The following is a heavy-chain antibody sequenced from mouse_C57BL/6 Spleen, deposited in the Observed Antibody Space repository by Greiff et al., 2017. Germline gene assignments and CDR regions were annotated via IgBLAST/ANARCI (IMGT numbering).Heavy chain of an antibody. V-gene: IGHV1-59*01. CDR1: GYTFTSYW. D-gene: IGHD1-1*01. CDR2: IDPSDSYT. CDR3: ARGGYYGSSTGYFDV. J-gene: IGHJ1*03. Sequence: QVQLQQPGAELVRPGTSVKLSCKASGYTFTSYWMHWVKQRPGQGLEWIGVIDPSDSYTNYNQKFKGKATWTVDTSSSTAYMQLSSLTSEDSAVYYCARGGYYGSSTGYFDVWGTGTTVTVSS.